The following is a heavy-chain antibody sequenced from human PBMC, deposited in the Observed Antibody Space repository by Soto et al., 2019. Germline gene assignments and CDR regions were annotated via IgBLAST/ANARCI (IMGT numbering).Heavy chain of an antibody. Sequence: EVQLLESGGGLVQPGGSLRLSCAASGFIFNTYAMSWVRQAPGKGLEWVSAISGSGDTTYYADSLKGRFTISRDNSKNTVHLKMNSLKADDTAVYYCAKNNGKDWGQGTLVTVSS. CDR3: AKNNGKD. CDR1: GFIFNTYA. CDR2: ISGSGDTT. J-gene: IGHJ4*02. D-gene: IGHD1-20*01. V-gene: IGHV3-23*01.